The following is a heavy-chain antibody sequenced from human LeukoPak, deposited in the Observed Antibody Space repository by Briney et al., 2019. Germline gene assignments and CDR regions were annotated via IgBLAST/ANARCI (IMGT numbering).Heavy chain of an antibody. D-gene: IGHD3-22*01. CDR1: GYTLTELS. CDR2: FDPEDGET. J-gene: IGHJ4*02. V-gene: IGHV1-24*01. CDR3: ARGAYSYDSSGYFDY. Sequence: ALVKVSCKVSGYTLTELSMHWVRQAPGKGLEWMGGFDPEDGETIYAQKFQGRVTMTEDTSTDTAYMELSSLRSEDTAVYYCARGAYSYDSSGYFDYWGQGTLVTVSS.